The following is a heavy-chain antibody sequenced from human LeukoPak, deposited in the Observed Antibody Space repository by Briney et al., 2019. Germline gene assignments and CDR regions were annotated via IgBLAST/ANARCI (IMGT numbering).Heavy chain of an antibody. CDR1: GGTISRYY. V-gene: IGHV4-59*08. CDR2: IYSSGST. J-gene: IGHJ4*02. D-gene: IGHD6-19*01. CDR3: ARYQWLGPFDY. Sequence: SETLSLTCTVSGGTISRYYWSWIRQSPGKGLEWIGYIYSSGSTNSNPSLKSRVTISVDTSRNQFSLKLSSVTAADTAVYYCARYQWLGPFDYWGQGTLVTVSS.